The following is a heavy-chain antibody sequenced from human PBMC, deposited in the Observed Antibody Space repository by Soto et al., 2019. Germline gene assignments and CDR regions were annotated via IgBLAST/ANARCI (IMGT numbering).Heavy chain of an antibody. D-gene: IGHD3-9*01. Sequence: DSVKVSCKASGYIIDSYSISWVRQAPGQGLERMGWISPYNGNTNYAQKIQGRGTMTTDTSTRTAYMELSSLKSDDTAVYYCARDQAKFVTGSRKYGMDVWGQGTTVTVSS. CDR1: GYIIDSYS. CDR3: ARDQAKFVTGSRKYGMDV. J-gene: IGHJ6*02. V-gene: IGHV1-18*01. CDR2: ISPYNGNT.